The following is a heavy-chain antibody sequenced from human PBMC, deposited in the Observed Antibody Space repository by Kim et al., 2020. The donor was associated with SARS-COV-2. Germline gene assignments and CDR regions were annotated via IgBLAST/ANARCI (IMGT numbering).Heavy chain of an antibody. CDR3: ARDRQRAGTGVDY. J-gene: IGHJ4*02. Sequence: YGLAVKGRITINPATSKNQFSLQLNSVTPEDTAVYYCARDRQRAGTGVDYWGQGTLVTVSS. V-gene: IGHV6-1*01. D-gene: IGHD6-19*01.